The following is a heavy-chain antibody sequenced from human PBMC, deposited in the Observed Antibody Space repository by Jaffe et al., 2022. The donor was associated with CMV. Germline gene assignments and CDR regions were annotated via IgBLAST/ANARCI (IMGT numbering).Heavy chain of an antibody. CDR1: GYTFTAYD. J-gene: IGHJ3*02. CDR3: ARRSRSDEKGDAFDI. Sequence: QVHLVQSGAEVKKPGASVKVSCEASGYTFTAYDITWVRQAPGQGLEWMGWISAYSGSTSYAHKFQDRVTMTTDTSTTTAHMELRGLRSDDTAVYYCARRSRSDEKGDAFDIWGQGTMVTVSS. V-gene: IGHV1-18*01. CDR2: ISAYSGST.